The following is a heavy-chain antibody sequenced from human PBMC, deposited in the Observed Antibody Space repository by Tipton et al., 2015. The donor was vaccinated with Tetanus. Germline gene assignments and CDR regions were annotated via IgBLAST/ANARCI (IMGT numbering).Heavy chain of an antibody. V-gene: IGHV4-30-4*01. CDR3: VRNVYTVTNDAFDI. CDR2: IHHSGLA. Sequence: LRLSCTVSGDSVSTGNFYWSWIRQPPGKGLEWIAFIHHSGLAFSKPSLKSRVSISIDTSQNQFSLRLTSVTAADTAVYFCVRNVYTVTNDAFDIWGHGTLVNVSS. J-gene: IGHJ3*02. CDR1: GDSVSTGNFY. D-gene: IGHD4-11*01.